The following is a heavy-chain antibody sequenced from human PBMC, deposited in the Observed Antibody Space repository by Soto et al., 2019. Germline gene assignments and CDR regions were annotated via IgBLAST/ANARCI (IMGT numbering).Heavy chain of an antibody. CDR1: GFRFTSFG. CDR2: ISGLSATT. D-gene: IGHD2-15*01. J-gene: IGHJ4*02. V-gene: IGHV3-48*04. CDR3: TRGGAARPDY. Sequence: DVVLVNSGGGFVRPGESLRLSCGASGFRFTSFGMNWVRQGPGKGLEWLSYISGLSATTYYADSVRGRFTVPRDNDMNLVFLQLNNLRGDDTAVYYCTRGGAARPDYWGQGSGVVVSS.